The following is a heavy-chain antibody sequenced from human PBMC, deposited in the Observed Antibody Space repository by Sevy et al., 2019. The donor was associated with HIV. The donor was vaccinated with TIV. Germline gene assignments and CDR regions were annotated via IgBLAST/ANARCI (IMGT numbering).Heavy chain of an antibody. V-gene: IGHV3-33*01. CDR3: ARDRTRPYYFDY. J-gene: IGHJ4*01. Sequence: GGSLRLSCAASGFTFSTYGFHWVRQAPGKGLEWVALIWFDGSNKYYADSVKGRFTISRDNSKNTLYLQMNSLRAEDTAVYDCARDRTRPYYFDYWGHGTLVTVSS. D-gene: IGHD6-6*01. CDR2: IWFDGSNK. CDR1: GFTFSTYG.